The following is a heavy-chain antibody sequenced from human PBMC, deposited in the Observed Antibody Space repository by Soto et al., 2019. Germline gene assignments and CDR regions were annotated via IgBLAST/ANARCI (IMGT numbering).Heavy chain of an antibody. J-gene: IGHJ4*02. V-gene: IGHV3-30*18. D-gene: IGHD3-3*01. Sequence: QVQLVESGGGVVQPGRSLRLSCAASGFAFSTFAMHWVRQAPGRGLEWLAIISSDGINKDYLDSVRGRFTISRDNSKNTLYLQMTSLRPEDTAVYYCAKTFVARPPPYYFDYWGQGTLVTVSS. CDR1: GFAFSTFA. CDR3: AKTFVARPPPYYFDY. CDR2: ISSDGINK.